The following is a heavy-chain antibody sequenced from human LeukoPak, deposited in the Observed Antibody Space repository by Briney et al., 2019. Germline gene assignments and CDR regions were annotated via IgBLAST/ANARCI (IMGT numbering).Heavy chain of an antibody. V-gene: IGHV3-53*01. D-gene: IGHD3-22*01. CDR2: IYSGGST. Sequence: GGSLRLSCAASGFTVSSNYMSWVRQAPGKGLEWVSVIYSGGSTYCADSVKGRFTISRDNSKNTLYLQMNSLRAEDTAVYYCARDVFYYDSSGPFDYWGQGTLVTVSS. CDR3: ARDVFYYDSSGPFDY. CDR1: GFTVSSNY. J-gene: IGHJ4*02.